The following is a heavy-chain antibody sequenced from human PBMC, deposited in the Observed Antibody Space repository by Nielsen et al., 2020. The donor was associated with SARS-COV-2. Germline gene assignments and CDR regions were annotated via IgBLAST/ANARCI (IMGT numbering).Heavy chain of an antibody. CDR3: ARGVAGLYFDY. CDR2: ISSSSSYI. CDR1: GFTFSSYS. D-gene: IGHD6-19*01. Sequence: GGLRLSCAASGFTFSSYSMNWVRQAPGKGLEWVSSISSSSSYIYYADSVKGQFTISRDNAKNSLCLQMNSLRVEDTAVYYCARGVAGLYFDYWGQGTLVTVSS. J-gene: IGHJ4*02. V-gene: IGHV3-21*01.